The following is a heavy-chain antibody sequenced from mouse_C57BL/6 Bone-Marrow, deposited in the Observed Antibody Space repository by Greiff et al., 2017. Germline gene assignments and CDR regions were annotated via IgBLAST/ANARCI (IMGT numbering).Heavy chain of an antibody. CDR1: GYTFTNYW. D-gene: IGHD2-4*01. Sequence: QVQLQQPGAELVKPGASVKLSCKASGYTFTNYWMHWVKQRPGQGLEWIGMMHPNGGSPDYNEKFKSEATLSVDKSSRTAYMQLSSLTSEDSAVYYCARSYDYDDCTMDYWGQGTSDTVSS. CDR3: ARSYDYDDCTMDY. J-gene: IGHJ4*01. V-gene: IGHV1-64*01. CDR2: MHPNGGSP.